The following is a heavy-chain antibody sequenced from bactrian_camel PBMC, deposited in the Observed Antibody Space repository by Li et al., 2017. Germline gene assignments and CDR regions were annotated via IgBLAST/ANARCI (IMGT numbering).Heavy chain of an antibody. CDR2: INSGST. Sequence: DVQLVESGGGLVQPGESLRLSCAASGFTFSWYAMSWVRQAPGKGLESVSGINSGSTYYADSVKGRFTISRDNAKNTLYLQLNSPKTEDTAMHYCVRHGGSYEYTYWGQGTQVTVS. V-gene: IGHV3S31*01. J-gene: IGHJ4*01. CDR1: GFTFSWYA. CDR3: VRHGGSYEYTY. D-gene: IGHD5*01.